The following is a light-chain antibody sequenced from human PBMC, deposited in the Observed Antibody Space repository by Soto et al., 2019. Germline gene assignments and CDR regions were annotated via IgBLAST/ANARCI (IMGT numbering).Light chain of an antibody. CDR3: QQLSRYPLT. J-gene: IGKJ4*01. CDR1: QALSNY. Sequence: DIQLTQSPSVLSASVGDTVTITCRASQALSNYLAWYQQKPGKAPDLLIDSASTLQSGVPSRFSGSGSETEFSLTIRALQPEDFATYYCQQLSRYPLTFGGGTKVDIK. V-gene: IGKV1-9*01. CDR2: SAS.